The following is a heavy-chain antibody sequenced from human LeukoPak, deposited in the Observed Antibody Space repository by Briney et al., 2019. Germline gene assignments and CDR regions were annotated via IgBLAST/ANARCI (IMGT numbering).Heavy chain of an antibody. CDR2: ISSSGSTI. Sequence: PGGSLRLSCAVSGFTFSDYYMNWIRQAPGKGLEWVSYISSSGSTIYYADSVKGRFTISRDNAKNSLYLQMNSLRAEDTAVYYCAKGGNIDYGDSYYYYMDVWGKGTTVTVSS. CDR3: AKGGNIDYGDSYYYYMDV. CDR1: GFTFSDYY. V-gene: IGHV3-11*01. J-gene: IGHJ6*03. D-gene: IGHD4-17*01.